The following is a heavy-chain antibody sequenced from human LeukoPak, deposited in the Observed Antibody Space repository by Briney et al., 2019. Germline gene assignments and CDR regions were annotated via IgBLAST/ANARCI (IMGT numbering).Heavy chain of an antibody. CDR3: ARVEGTAMWAYYYYYGMDV. D-gene: IGHD5-18*01. CDR2: INPSGGST. CDR1: GYTFTSYG. V-gene: IGHV1-46*01. J-gene: IGHJ6*02. Sequence: GASVKVSCKASGYTFTSYGISWVRQAPGQGLEWMGIINPSGGSTSYAQKFQGRVTMTRDTSTSTVYMELSSLRSEDTAVYYCARVEGTAMWAYYYYYGMDVWGQGTTVTVSS.